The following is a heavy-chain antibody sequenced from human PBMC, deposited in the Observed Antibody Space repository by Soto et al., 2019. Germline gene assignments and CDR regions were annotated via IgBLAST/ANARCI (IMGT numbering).Heavy chain of an antibody. Sequence: SETLSLTCAVYGGSFSGYYWSWIRQPPGKGLEWIGEINHSGSTNYNPSLKSRVTISVDTSKNQFSLKLSSVTAADTAVYYCAARYHSSSWYYFDYWSQGTLVTVSS. CDR1: GGSFSGYY. D-gene: IGHD6-13*01. J-gene: IGHJ4*02. V-gene: IGHV4-34*01. CDR2: INHSGST. CDR3: AARYHSSSWYYFDY.